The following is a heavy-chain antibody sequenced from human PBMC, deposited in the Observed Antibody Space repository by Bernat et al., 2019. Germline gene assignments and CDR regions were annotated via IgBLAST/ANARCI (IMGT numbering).Heavy chain of an antibody. CDR2: IKSKTDGGTT. V-gene: IGHV3-15*07. J-gene: IGHJ4*02. D-gene: IGHD6-13*01. CDR1: GFTFSSYS. Sequence: VQLVESGGGVFQPGRSLRLSCAASGFTFSSYSMHWVRQAPGKGLEWVGRIKSKTDGGTTDYAAPVKGRFTISRDDSKNTLFLQMNSLKTEDTAVYYCIGSSRDFDYWGQGTLVTVSS. CDR3: IGSSRDFDY.